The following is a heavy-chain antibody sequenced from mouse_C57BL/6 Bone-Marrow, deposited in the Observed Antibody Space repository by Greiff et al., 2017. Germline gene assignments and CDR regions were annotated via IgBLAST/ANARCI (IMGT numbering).Heavy chain of an antibody. CDR3: ARLYDGYPFAMDY. D-gene: IGHD2-3*01. CDR1: GFTFSSYG. CDR2: ISSGGSYT. V-gene: IGHV5-6*01. J-gene: IGHJ4*01. Sequence: EVKLMESGGDLVKPGGSLKLSCAASGFTFSSYGMSWVRQTPDKRLEWVATISSGGSYTYYPDSVKGRFTISRDNAKNTLYLQMSSLKSEDTAMYYCARLYDGYPFAMDYWGQGTSVTVSS.